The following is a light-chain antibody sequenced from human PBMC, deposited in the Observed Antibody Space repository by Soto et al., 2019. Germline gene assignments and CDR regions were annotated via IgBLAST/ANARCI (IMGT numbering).Light chain of an antibody. V-gene: IGKV1-5*03. J-gene: IGKJ1*01. CDR2: KTS. Sequence: DIQLTQSPSTLSASVGDRVTITCRASQSISSWLAWYQQKPGKAPKFLIYKTSDLEIGVPSRFSGSGSGTEFTLTISSLQPDDFATYYCQYYNNYCWTFGQGTKVEIK. CDR1: QSISSW. CDR3: QYYNNYCWT.